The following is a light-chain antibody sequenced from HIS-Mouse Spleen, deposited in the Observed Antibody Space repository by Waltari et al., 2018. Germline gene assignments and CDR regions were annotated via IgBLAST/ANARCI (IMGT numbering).Light chain of an antibody. CDR3: QVWDSSSDHRV. J-gene: IGLJ3*02. CDR1: NIGSKS. Sequence: SYVLTQPPSVSVAPGQPARITCGGNNIGSKSVHWYQQKPGQAPVLVVYDDSDRPSGLPERFSGANSGNTATLTISRVEAGDEADYYCQVWDSSSDHRVFGGGTKLTVL. V-gene: IGLV3-21*02. CDR2: DDS.